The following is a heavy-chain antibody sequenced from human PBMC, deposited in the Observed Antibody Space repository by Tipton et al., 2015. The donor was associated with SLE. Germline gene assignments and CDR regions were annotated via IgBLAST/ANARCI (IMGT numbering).Heavy chain of an antibody. D-gene: IGHD7-27*01. CDR1: GGSISSHY. V-gene: IGHV4-59*11. J-gene: IGHJ4*02. CDR3: ARALGPANWGYYFDY. Sequence: TLSLTCSVSGGSISSHYWSWIRQPPGKGLEWIGYIYYSGSTNYNPSLKSRVTISVDTSKNQFSLNLSSVTAADTAVYYCARALGPANWGYYFDYWGQGTLVTVSS. CDR2: IYYSGST.